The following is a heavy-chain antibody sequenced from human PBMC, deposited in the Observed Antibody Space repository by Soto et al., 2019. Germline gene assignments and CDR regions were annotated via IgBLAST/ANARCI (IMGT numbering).Heavy chain of an antibody. CDR3: AKGSKGFDY. CDR2: ITGGGDNT. D-gene: IGHD2-2*01. J-gene: IGHJ4*02. V-gene: IGHV3-23*01. CDR1: GFTFSSYA. Sequence: EVQLLESGGGWVQPGGPLRLSCAASGFTFSSYAMTWVRQAPGKGLEWVSAITGGGDNTYYADSVKGRFTISRDNFKNTLYLQMDSLRDEETAIYYCAKGSKGFDYWGQGTLVTVSS.